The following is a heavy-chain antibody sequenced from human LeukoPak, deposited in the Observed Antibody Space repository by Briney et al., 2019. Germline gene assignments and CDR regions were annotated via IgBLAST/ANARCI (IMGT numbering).Heavy chain of an antibody. D-gene: IGHD3-16*01. J-gene: IGHJ4*02. CDR1: GFTFSTYW. V-gene: IGHV3-23*01. CDR2: ITSGGNST. CDR3: AKCLVFRYFDH. Sequence: PGGSLRLSCATSGFTFSTYWMSWVRQVPGKGLEWVSTITSGGNSTYYADSVKGRFTISRDNSKNTLYLQMNSLRAEDTAVYYCAKCLVFRYFDHWGQGTLVTVSS.